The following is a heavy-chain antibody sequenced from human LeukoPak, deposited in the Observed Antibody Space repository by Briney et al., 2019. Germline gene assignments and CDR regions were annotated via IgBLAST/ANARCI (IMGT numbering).Heavy chain of an antibody. Sequence: GESLRISCKASGYTFSSYWIGWVRQMPGKGLEWMGIIYPGDSDTRYSPSLQGQVTISVDTSIGTAYLQWSSLKASDTAIYYCARQNDFRLDYWGQGTLVTVSS. D-gene: IGHD3-3*01. V-gene: IGHV5-51*01. CDR3: ARQNDFRLDY. J-gene: IGHJ4*02. CDR2: IYPGDSDT. CDR1: GYTFSSYW.